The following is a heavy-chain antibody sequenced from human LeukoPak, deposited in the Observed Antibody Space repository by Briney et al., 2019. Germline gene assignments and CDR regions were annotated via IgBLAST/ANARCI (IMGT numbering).Heavy chain of an antibody. CDR3: ARASWFGESNWFDP. D-gene: IGHD3-10*01. J-gene: IGHJ5*02. CDR1: GGSISTYY. CDR2: VYTSGST. V-gene: IGHV4-4*07. Sequence: SETLSLTCTVSGGSISTYYWSWILQPAGKGLEWIGRVYTSGSTNYNPSLKSRVTMSVDTSKNQFSLKLSSVTAADTAVYYCARASWFGESNWFDPWGQGTLVTVSS.